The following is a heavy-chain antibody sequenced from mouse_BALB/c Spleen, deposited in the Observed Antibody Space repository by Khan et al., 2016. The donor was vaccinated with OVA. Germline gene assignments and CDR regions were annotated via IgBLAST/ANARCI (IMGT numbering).Heavy chain of an antibody. J-gene: IGHJ3*01. V-gene: IGHV5-6*01. D-gene: IGHD1-1*01. Sequence: EVQLQQSGGDLVKPGGSLKLSCAASGFTFSTYGMSWVRQSPDRRLEWVATINTGGFYTYYPDIVKGRFTISRDNAKSTLYLQRSSLKSEDTAIYYCARLAYYYNSEGFAYWGQGTLVTVSA. CDR1: GFTFSTYG. CDR2: INTGGFYT. CDR3: ARLAYYYNSEGFAY.